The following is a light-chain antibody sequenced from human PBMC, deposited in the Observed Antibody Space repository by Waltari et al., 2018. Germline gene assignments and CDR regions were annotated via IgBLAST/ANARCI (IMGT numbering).Light chain of an antibody. V-gene: IGLV4-69*01. CDR3: QTWDTVIHVV. J-gene: IGLJ2*01. Sequence: QLVLTQSPSASASLGASVKLTCTLSSGHSSYAIAWHQQQPEKGPRYLMKVNSDGSHSKGDGIPDRFSGSNSGAERYLTISSLQSEDEADYYCQTWDTVIHVVFGGGTKLTVL. CDR1: SGHSSYA. CDR2: VNSDGSH.